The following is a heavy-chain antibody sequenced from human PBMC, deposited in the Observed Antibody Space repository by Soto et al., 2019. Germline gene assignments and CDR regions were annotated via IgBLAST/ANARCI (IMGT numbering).Heavy chain of an antibody. CDR3: AREGYSSSYLDY. D-gene: IGHD6-13*01. CDR2: RWSDGSNK. CDR1: GFTFSSYG. J-gene: IGHJ4*02. V-gene: IGHV3-33*01. Sequence: QVQLVESGGGVVQPGRSLRLSCAASGFTFSSYGMHCVRQALGKGLEWEAVRWSDGSNKYYADSVKGRFTIARDICKDTLYLQRYSLRAEDTAVYYCAREGYSSSYLDYWGQGTLVTVSS.